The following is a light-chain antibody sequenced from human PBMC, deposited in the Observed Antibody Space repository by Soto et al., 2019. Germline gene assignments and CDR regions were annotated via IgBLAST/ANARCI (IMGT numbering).Light chain of an antibody. V-gene: IGLV2-14*03. CDR1: SSDIGGYIS. CDR2: DVS. CDR3: STYTSSRTR. Sequence: QSALTQPASVSGSPGQSITISCTGTSSDIGGYISVSWYQHHPGKAPKLLIYDVSNRPSGVSNRFSGSKSGNTASLTISGLQVEDEDDYFCSTYTSSRTRFGGGTKLTVL. J-gene: IGLJ2*01.